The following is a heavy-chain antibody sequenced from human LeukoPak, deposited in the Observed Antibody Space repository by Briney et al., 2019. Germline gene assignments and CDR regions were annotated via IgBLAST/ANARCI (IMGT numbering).Heavy chain of an antibody. V-gene: IGHV4-59*01. CDR3: AREQYSSSPFGY. Sequence: SETLSLTCTVSGGSISSYYWSWIRQPPGKGLEWTGYIYYSGSTNYNPSLKSRVTISVDTSKNQFSLKLSSVTAADTAVYYCAREQYSSSPFGYWGQGTLVTVSS. D-gene: IGHD6-6*01. CDR2: IYYSGST. CDR1: GGSISSYY. J-gene: IGHJ4*02.